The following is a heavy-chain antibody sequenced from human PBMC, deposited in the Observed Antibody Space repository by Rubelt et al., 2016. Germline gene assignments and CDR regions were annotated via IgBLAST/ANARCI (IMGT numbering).Heavy chain of an antibody. D-gene: IGHD3-22*01. Sequence: QVQLQQWGAGLLKPSETLSLTCAVYGGSFSGYYWSWIRQPPGKGLEWIGEINNSGSPNYNPSLKSRVTISVDTPKDLFSLRLSSVAAADTAVYYCARATYHYESSSYSPFDYWGQGTLVTVSS. CDR3: ARATYHYESSSYSPFDY. V-gene: IGHV4-34*01. J-gene: IGHJ4*02. CDR2: INNSGSP. CDR1: GGSFSGYY.